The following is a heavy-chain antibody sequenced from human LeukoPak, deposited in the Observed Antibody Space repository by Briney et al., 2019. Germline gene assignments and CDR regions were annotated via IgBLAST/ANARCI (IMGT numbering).Heavy chain of an antibody. CDR1: GYTFTSYN. Sequence: GASVKVSCKTSGYTFTSYNLHWVRQAPGQGLEWMGIINPSGGSTSYAQKFQGRVTMTRDMSTSTVYMELSSLRSEDTAVYYCARAHSMTTVPSDAFDIWGQGTMVTVSS. D-gene: IGHD4-17*01. CDR2: INPSGGST. J-gene: IGHJ3*02. V-gene: IGHV1-46*01. CDR3: ARAHSMTTVPSDAFDI.